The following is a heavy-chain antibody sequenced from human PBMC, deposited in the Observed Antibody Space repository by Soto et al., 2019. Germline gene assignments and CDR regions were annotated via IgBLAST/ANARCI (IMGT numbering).Heavy chain of an antibody. CDR1: GFTFCSYS. CDR2: ISSSSSTI. D-gene: IGHD6-19*01. V-gene: IGHV3-48*01. CDR3: ARDRNSSGWYLCAFDI. J-gene: IGHJ3*02. Sequence: PGGSLRLSCAASGFTFCSYSMNWVRQAPGKGLEWVSYISSSSSTIYYADSVKGRFTISRDNAKNSLYLQMNSLRAEDTAVYYCARDRNSSGWYLCAFDIWGQGTMVTVSS.